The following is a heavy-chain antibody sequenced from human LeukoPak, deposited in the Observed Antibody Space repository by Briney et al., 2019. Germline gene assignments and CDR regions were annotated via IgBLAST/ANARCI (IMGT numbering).Heavy chain of an antibody. CDR2: INHSGST. V-gene: IGHV4-34*01. D-gene: IGHD3-9*01. J-gene: IGHJ4*02. CDR1: GGSFSGYY. Sequence: SSETLSLTCAVYGGSFSGYYWSWIRQPPGKGLEWIGEINHSGSTNYNPSLKSRVTISVDTSKNQFSLKLSSVTAADTAVYYCARGGIFSRPYYFDYWGQGTLVTVSS. CDR3: ARGGIFSRPYYFDY.